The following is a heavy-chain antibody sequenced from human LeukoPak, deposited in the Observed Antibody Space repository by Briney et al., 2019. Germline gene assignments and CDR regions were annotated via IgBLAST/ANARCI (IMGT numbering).Heavy chain of an antibody. D-gene: IGHD2-2*01. V-gene: IGHV3-9*01. J-gene: IGHJ5*02. CDR1: GFTFDDYA. CDR3: AKGRDKYQLLSKNWFDP. CDR2: ISWNSGSI. Sequence: GRSMRLSCAASGFTFDDYAMHWDRQAPGKGLEWVSAISWNSGSIGYADSVKGRFTISRDNAKNSLYLQMNSLRAEDTALYYCAKGRDKYQLLSKNWFDPWGQGTLVTVSS.